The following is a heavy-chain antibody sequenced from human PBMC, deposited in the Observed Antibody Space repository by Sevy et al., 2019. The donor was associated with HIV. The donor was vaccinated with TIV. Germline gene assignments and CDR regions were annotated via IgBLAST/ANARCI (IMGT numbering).Heavy chain of an antibody. CDR2: VYHSGNT. CDR1: GGSISTYY. Sequence: SETLSLTCTVSGGSISTYYWSWLRRPPGKGLEWIGFVYHSGNTDHNPSLKGRVTISVDTSNNQFSLKLSSVTAADTAVYYCATGYTSGWYLVAFNIWGQGTMVTVSS. V-gene: IGHV4-59*12. J-gene: IGHJ3*02. D-gene: IGHD6-19*01. CDR3: ATGYTSGWYLVAFNI.